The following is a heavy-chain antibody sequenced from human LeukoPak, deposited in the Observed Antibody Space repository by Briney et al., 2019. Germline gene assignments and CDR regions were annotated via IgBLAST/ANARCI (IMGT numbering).Heavy chain of an antibody. V-gene: IGHV1-2*02. Sequence: ASVEVSCKASGYTFTGYYIHWMRQAPGEGLEWMGWINPSSGATNYAQKFQGRVTVTRDTSITTAYMELSNLRSDDTAVYYCANNPVPGASDGWLDPWGQGTLVSVSS. CDR3: ANNPVPGASDGWLDP. J-gene: IGHJ5*02. CDR2: INPSSGAT. D-gene: IGHD2-2*01. CDR1: GYTFTGYY.